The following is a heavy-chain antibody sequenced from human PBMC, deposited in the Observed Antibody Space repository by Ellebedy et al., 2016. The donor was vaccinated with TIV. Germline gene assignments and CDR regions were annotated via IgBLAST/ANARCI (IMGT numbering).Heavy chain of an antibody. CDR3: AREARGTGGFDP. V-gene: IGHV1-69*05. CDR1: GGTFSSYA. J-gene: IGHJ5*02. D-gene: IGHD2-8*02. CDR2: IIPIFGTA. Sequence: AASVKVSCKASGGTFSSYAISWVRQAPGQGLEWMGGIIPIFGTANYAQKFQGRVTMTRDTSTSTLYMQLISLRSEDTAVYYCAREARGTGGFDPWGQGTLVTVSS.